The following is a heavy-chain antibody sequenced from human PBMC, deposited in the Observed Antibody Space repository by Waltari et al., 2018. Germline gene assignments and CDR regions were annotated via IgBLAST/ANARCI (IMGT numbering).Heavy chain of an antibody. Sequence: EVQLLESGGGLVQPGGSLRLSCAASGFTFSSYAMSWVRQAPGKGLEWVSAISGSGGSTYYADSWKGRFTISRDNSKNTLYLQMNSLRAEDTAVYYCAKDFPDSSGWYGGKSEGTFFDYWGQGTLVIVSS. V-gene: IGHV3-23*01. CDR2: ISGSGGST. J-gene: IGHJ4*02. CDR1: GFTFSSYA. D-gene: IGHD6-19*01. CDR3: AKDFPDSSGWYGGKSEGTFFDY.